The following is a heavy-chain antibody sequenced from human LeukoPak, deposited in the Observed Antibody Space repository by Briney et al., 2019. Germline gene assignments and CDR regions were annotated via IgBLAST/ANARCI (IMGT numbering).Heavy chain of an antibody. CDR2: IYPGDSDT. CDR3: AGQPVGYSSGWTFDY. D-gene: IGHD6-19*01. CDR1: GYSFTSYW. Sequence: GESLKISCKGSGYSFTSYWIGWVRQMPGKGLEWMGIIYPGDSDTRYSPSFQGQVTISADKSISTAYLQWSSLKASDTAMYYCAGQPVGYSSGWTFDYWGQGTLVTVSS. V-gene: IGHV5-51*01. J-gene: IGHJ4*02.